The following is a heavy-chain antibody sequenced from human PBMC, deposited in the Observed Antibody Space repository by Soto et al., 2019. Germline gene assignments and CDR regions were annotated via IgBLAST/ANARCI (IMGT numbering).Heavy chain of an antibody. Sequence: QVQLLESGPGLLQPSATLSLTCTVSCASMTSSNWWHWVRQPPGKGLEWIGEAHHSGRTNYNPSLRSRVTISVDKSQNHFSLQLTSVTAADTAVYYCARSEATALDYWGQGTLVTVSS. J-gene: IGHJ4*02. CDR2: AHHSGRT. CDR3: ARSEATALDY. V-gene: IGHV4-4*02. CDR1: CASMTSSNW.